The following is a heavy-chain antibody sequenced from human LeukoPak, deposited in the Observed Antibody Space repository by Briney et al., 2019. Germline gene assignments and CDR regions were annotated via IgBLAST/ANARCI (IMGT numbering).Heavy chain of an antibody. CDR2: IYTSGST. J-gene: IGHJ5*02. CDR1: GVSISSGSYY. V-gene: IGHV4-61*02. CDR3: ASFSSWFDP. Sequence: SQTLSLTCTVSGVSISSGSYYWSWIRQPAGKGLEWIGRIYTSGSTNYNPSLKSRVTISVDTSKNQFSLKLSSVTAADTAVYYCASFSSWFDPWGQGTLVTVSS. D-gene: IGHD6-13*01.